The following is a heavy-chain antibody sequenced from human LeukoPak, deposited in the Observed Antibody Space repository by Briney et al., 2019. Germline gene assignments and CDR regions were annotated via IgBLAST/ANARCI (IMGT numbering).Heavy chain of an antibody. Sequence: AGGSLRLSCSASGFILSSYPMSRVPQSPGKVLEWISGISGTGGSTSYSDSVKGRFTISRDNSKNTLYLQMNSLRAEDTAVYYCAKGEGFYDQLNFDYWGQGTLVTVSS. CDR3: AKGEGFYDQLNFDY. D-gene: IGHD2/OR15-2a*01. V-gene: IGHV3-23*01. CDR1: GFILSSYP. J-gene: IGHJ4*02. CDR2: ISGTGGST.